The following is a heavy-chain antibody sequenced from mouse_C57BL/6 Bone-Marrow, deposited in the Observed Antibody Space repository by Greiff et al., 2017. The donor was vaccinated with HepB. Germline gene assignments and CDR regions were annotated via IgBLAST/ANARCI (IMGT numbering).Heavy chain of an antibody. Sequence: QVQLQQSGAELVRPGSSVKLSCKASGYTFTSYWMDWVKQRPGQGLEWIGTIYPSDSETHYNQKFKDKATLTVDKSSSTAYMQLSSLTSEDSAVYYCARSIYCSSPYYFDYWGQGTTLTVSS. CDR2: IYPSDSET. D-gene: IGHD1-1*01. V-gene: IGHV1-61*01. CDR1: GYTFTSYW. J-gene: IGHJ2*01. CDR3: ARSIYCSSPYYFDY.